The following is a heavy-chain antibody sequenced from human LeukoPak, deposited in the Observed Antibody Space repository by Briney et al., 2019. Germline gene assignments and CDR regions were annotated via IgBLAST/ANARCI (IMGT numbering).Heavy chain of an antibody. CDR1: GGSISSYY. Sequence: SETLSLTCTVSGGSISSYYWSWIRQPPGKGLEWIGYIYYSGSTNYNPSLKSRVTISVDTSKNQFSLKLSSVTAADTAVYYCARGPYSRSWYEGFDPWGQGTLVTVSS. J-gene: IGHJ5*02. CDR3: ARGPYSRSWYEGFDP. CDR2: IYYSGST. D-gene: IGHD6-13*01. V-gene: IGHV4-59*01.